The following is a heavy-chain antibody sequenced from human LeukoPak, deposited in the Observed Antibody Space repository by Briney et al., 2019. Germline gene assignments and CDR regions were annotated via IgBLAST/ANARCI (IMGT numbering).Heavy chain of an antibody. V-gene: IGHV3-9*01. CDR1: EFTFDDYA. Sequence: PGRSLRLSCAASEFTFDDYAMHWVRQAPGKGLEWVSGISWNSGSIGYADSVKGRFTISRDNAKNSLYLQMNSLRAEDTALYYCAKHRGYDLGLYYFDYWGQGILVTVSS. J-gene: IGHJ4*02. D-gene: IGHD5-12*01. CDR2: ISWNSGSI. CDR3: AKHRGYDLGLYYFDY.